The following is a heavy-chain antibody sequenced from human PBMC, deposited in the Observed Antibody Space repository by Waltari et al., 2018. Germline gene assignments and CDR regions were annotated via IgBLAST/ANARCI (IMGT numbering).Heavy chain of an antibody. CDR2: ISSSTTYI. J-gene: IGHJ4*02. Sequence: EVQLVESGGGLVKPGGSLRLSFGASGFSFGSYSMNWVRQAPGKGLEWVSSISSSTTYIHYADSVKGRFTISRDNAKNSLYLQMNSLRVEDTAVYYCVSGGWGFYFDYWGQGTVVTVSS. CDR3: VSGGWGFYFDY. V-gene: IGHV3-21*01. CDR1: GFSFGSYS. D-gene: IGHD7-27*01.